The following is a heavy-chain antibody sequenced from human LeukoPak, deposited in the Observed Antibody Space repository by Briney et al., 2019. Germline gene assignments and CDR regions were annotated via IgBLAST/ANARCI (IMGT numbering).Heavy chain of an antibody. D-gene: IGHD6-19*01. V-gene: IGHV3-74*01. CDR2: INSDGSST. CDR3: ARVRTSQWLVDPYFDY. J-gene: IGHJ4*02. Sequence: PGGSLRLSCAASGFTFSSYWMHWVRQAPGKGLVWVSRINSDGSSTSYADSVKGRFTISRDNPKNTLYLQMNSLRAEDTAVYYCARVRTSQWLVDPYFDYWGQGTLVTVSS. CDR1: GFTFSSYW.